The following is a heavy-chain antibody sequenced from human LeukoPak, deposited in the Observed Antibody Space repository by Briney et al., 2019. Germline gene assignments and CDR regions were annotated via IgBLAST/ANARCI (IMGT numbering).Heavy chain of an antibody. J-gene: IGHJ4*02. V-gene: IGHV4-38-2*02. D-gene: IGHD3-10*01. Sequence: SETLSLTCSVSGYSIGSSFFWGWIRQPPGKGLEWIGSISHSGSTSYNPSLKSRLTIPIDTSKNQFSLKLNSVTAADTAVYYCARARSGTDKEYYFDYWGQGTLVTVSS. CDR2: ISHSGST. CDR3: ARARSGTDKEYYFDY. CDR1: GYSIGSSFF.